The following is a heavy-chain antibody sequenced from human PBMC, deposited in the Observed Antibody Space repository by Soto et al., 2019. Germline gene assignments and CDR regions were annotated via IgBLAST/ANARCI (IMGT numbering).Heavy chain of an antibody. CDR3: SRDRLTPTGSYNNYYYGMDV. V-gene: IGHV1-18*04. J-gene: IGHJ6*02. CDR1: VYTFTSYG. CDR2: ISAYNGNT. D-gene: IGHD1-1*01. Sequence: QVQLMQSGAEVKKPGASVKVSCKASVYTFTSYGISWVRQAPGQGLEWMGWISAYNGNTEYAQKYQGRVTMTTDTSTSTAYMELRSLRFDDTAVYYCSRDRLTPTGSYNNYYYGMDVWGQGTTVTVSS.